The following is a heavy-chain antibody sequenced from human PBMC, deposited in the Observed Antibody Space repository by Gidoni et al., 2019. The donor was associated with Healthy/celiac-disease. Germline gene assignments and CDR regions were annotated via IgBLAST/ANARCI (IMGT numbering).Heavy chain of an antibody. V-gene: IGHV3-30-3*01. Sequence: QVQLVESEGGVVQPGRSLRLPCAASGFTFSSYAMHWVRQAPGKGLEWVAVISYDGSNKDYADSVKGRFTISRDNSKNTLYLQMNSLRAEDTAVYYCARDPTLTVTTILGYYYYGMDVWGQGTTVTVSS. CDR1: GFTFSSYA. J-gene: IGHJ6*02. CDR3: ARDPTLTVTTILGYYYYGMDV. D-gene: IGHD4-17*01. CDR2: ISYDGSNK.